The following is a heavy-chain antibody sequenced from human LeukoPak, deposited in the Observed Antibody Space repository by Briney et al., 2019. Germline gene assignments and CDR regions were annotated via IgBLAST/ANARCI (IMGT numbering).Heavy chain of an antibody. J-gene: IGHJ4*02. V-gene: IGHV3-7*05. CDR3: ARGYYSKIYY. CDR1: GFTFSSYW. D-gene: IGHD4-11*01. Sequence: PGGSLRPSCAASGFTFSSYWMSWVRQAPGKGLEWVANINQDGNEKYYVDSVKGRFTISRDNAKNSLYLQMNSLRAEDTALYYCARGYYSKIYYWGQGTLVTVSS. CDR2: INQDGNEK.